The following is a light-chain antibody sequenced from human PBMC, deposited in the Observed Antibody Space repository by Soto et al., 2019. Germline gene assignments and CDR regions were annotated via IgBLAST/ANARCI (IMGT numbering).Light chain of an antibody. Sequence: EVVLTQSPGTLSLSSGERATLSCRASQSVINSYLAWYQQKPGQAPRLLIYGASTRATGIPARFSGSGSGTEFTLTISSLQSEDFAVYYCQQYNNWPPWTFGQGTKVDIK. J-gene: IGKJ1*01. CDR1: QSVINSY. CDR2: GAS. V-gene: IGKV3D-15*01. CDR3: QQYNNWPPWT.